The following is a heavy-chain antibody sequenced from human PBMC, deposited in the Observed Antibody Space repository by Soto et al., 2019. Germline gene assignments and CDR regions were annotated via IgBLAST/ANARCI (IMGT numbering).Heavy chain of an antibody. J-gene: IGHJ4*02. D-gene: IGHD3-16*01. Sequence: GASVKVSCKASGYTITRNDITSLLQAPGQGLEWMGWISAYNGNTNYAQKLQGRVTMTTDTSTSTAYMELRSLRSDDTALYYCARDWFGVDYCGQGTLVTVSS. CDR1: GYTITRND. CDR3: ARDWFGVDY. CDR2: ISAYNGNT. V-gene: IGHV1-18*01.